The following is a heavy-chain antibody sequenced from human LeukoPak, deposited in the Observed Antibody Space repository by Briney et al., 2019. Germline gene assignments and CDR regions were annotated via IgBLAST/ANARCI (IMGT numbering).Heavy chain of an antibody. CDR2: ISAYNGNT. CDR1: GYTFTSYG. D-gene: IGHD5-18*01. CDR3: ARGGYSYGSQISLGY. V-gene: IGHV1-18*04. J-gene: IGHJ4*02. Sequence: ASVKVSCKASGYTFTSYGVSWVRQAPGQGLEWMGWISAYNGNTNYAQKLQGRVTMTTDTSTSTAYMELRSLTSGDTAVYYCARGGYSYGSQISLGYWGQGTLVTVSS.